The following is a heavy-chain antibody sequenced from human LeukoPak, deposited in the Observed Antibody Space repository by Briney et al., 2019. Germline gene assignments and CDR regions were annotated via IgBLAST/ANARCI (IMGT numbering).Heavy chain of an antibody. V-gene: IGHV4-39*07. J-gene: IGHJ6*03. CDR1: GGSISSSTYY. CDR2: ISYGGST. CDR3: ARVGGWYYMDV. D-gene: IGHD3-16*01. Sequence: SETLSLTCTVSGGSISSSTYYWGWIRQPPGEGLEWIGTISYGGSTTYNPSLKSRVTISIDTSKNQFSLKLRSVTAADTAVYYCARVGGWYYMDVWGKGTTVTVSS.